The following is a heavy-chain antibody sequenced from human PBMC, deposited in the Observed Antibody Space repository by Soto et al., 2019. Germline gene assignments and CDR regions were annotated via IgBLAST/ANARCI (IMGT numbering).Heavy chain of an antibody. CDR2: IWYDGSNK. CDR3: AKVVVVVPTATMKYYFDY. V-gene: IGHV3-33*06. Sequence: GGSLRLSCAASGFTFSSYGMHWVRQAPGKGLEWVAVIWYDGSNKYYADSVKGRFTISRDNSKNTLYLQMNSLRAEDTAVYYCAKVVVVVPTATMKYYFDYWGQGTLVTVSS. CDR1: GFTFSSYG. J-gene: IGHJ4*02. D-gene: IGHD2-2*01.